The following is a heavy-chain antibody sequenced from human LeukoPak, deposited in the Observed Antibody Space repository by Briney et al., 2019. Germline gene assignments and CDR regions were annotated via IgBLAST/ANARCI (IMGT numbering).Heavy chain of an antibody. CDR2: INPSGGST. V-gene: IGHV1-46*03. Sequence: ASVKVSCKASGYTFTSYYMHWVRQAPGQGLEWMGIINPSGGSTSYAQKFQGRVTMTRDTSTSTVYMELSSLRSEDTAVYYCARDRFGFTILGDTRQDAFDIWGQGTMVTVSS. J-gene: IGHJ3*02. CDR3: ARDRFGFTILGDTRQDAFDI. CDR1: GYTFTSYY. D-gene: IGHD3-3*01.